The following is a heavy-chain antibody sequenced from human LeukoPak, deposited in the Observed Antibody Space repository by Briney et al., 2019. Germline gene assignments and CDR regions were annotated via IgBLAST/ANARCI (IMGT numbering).Heavy chain of an antibody. J-gene: IGHJ4*02. CDR1: GGSISSYY. V-gene: IGHV4-59*01. Sequence: PSETLSLTCTVSGGSISSYYWSWIRQPPGKGLEWIGYIYYSGSTNYNPSLKSRVTISVDTSKNQFSLKLSSVTAADTAVYYCAREHGGKFDYWGQGTLVTVSS. CDR2: IYYSGST. CDR3: AREHGGKFDY. D-gene: IGHD4-23*01.